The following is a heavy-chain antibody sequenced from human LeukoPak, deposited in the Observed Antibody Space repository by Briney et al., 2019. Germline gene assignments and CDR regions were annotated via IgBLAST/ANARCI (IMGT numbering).Heavy chain of an antibody. D-gene: IGHD5-12*01. CDR1: GYTFTNYD. V-gene: IGHV1-8*03. CDR3: ARENSGYDLGYYMDV. CDR2: MNPNSGNT. J-gene: IGHJ6*03. Sequence: ASVKVSCKASGYTFTNYDINWVRQATGQGLEWLGWMNPNSGNTGYAQKFQGRVTITRNTSTSTAYMELSSLRSEDTAVYYCARENSGYDLGYYMDVWGKGTTVTVSS.